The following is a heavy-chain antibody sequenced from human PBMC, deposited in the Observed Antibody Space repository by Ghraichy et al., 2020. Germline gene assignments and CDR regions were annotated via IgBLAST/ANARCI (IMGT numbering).Heavy chain of an antibody. D-gene: IGHD1-26*01. Sequence: GGSLRLSCAASGFSFITYWMTWVRQAPGKGLEWVATINPDGSEKYYVDSVKGRFTVSRDNAKNSFYLQMNSLTAEDTATYFCARGGWAQFDYWGQGTLVTVSS. CDR2: INPDGSEK. CDR1: GFSFITYW. J-gene: IGHJ4*02. CDR3: ARGGWAQFDY. V-gene: IGHV3-7*01.